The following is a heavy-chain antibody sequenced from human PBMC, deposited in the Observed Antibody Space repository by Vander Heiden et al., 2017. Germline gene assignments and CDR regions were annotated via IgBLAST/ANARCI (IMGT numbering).Heavy chain of an antibody. D-gene: IGHD5-18*01. V-gene: IGHV3-21*02. J-gene: IGHJ3*02. CDR1: GITFSSYS. CDR2: ITSSSASK. Sequence: EGRLVEPGLDPAKPGGSMTLSCAANGITFSSYSMSWVRPTPEKGLEWVSYITSSSASKHYADSVKGRFTVSRDNARSSLFLEMNSLRADDTALYYCVLQTGDTDAFDIWGQGTMVTVSS. CDR3: VLQTGDTDAFDI.